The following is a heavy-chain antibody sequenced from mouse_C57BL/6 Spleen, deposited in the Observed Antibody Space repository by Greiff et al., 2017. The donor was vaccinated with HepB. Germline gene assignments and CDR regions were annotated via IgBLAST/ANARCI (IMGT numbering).Heavy chain of an antibody. D-gene: IGHD2-4*01. V-gene: IGHV5-6*01. CDR2: ISSGGSYT. CDR1: GFTFSSYG. CDR3: ARQEYDYDVGVYFDY. Sequence: EVKVVESGGDLVKPGGSLKLSCAASGFTFSSYGMSWVRQTPDKRLEWVATISSGGSYTYYPDSVKGRFTISRDNAKNTLYLQMSSLKSEDTAMYYCARQEYDYDVGVYFDYWGQGTTLTVSS. J-gene: IGHJ2*01.